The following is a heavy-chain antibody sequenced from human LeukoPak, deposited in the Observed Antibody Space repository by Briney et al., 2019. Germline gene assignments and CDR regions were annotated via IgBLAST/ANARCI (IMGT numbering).Heavy chain of an antibody. D-gene: IGHD1-26*01. Sequence: PSEALSLTCTVSGGSISSYYWSWIRQPAGEALEWIGRIYSSGSTNYNPSLKSRVTLSVATSKNQFSLKLSSVTAADTAVYYCARMYSGTYGGIDYWGQGTLVTVSS. CDR3: ARMYSGTYGGIDY. CDR2: IYSSGST. CDR1: GGSISSYY. V-gene: IGHV4-4*07. J-gene: IGHJ4*02.